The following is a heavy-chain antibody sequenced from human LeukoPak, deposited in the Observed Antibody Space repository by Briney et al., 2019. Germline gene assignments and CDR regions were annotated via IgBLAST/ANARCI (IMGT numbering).Heavy chain of an antibody. D-gene: IGHD6-13*01. Sequence: SETLSLTCTVSGGSISSYYWSWIRQPPGKGLEWIGYIYYSGSTNYNPSLKSRVTISVDTSKNQFSLKLSSVTAADTAVYYCARLVAAAGVNAYYYYYGMDVWGQGTTVTVSS. CDR1: GGSISSYY. CDR2: IYYSGST. V-gene: IGHV4-59*08. CDR3: ARLVAAAGVNAYYYYYGMDV. J-gene: IGHJ6*02.